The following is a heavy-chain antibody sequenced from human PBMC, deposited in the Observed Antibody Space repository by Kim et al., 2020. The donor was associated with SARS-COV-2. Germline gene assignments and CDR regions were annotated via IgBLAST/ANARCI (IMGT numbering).Heavy chain of an antibody. D-gene: IGHD2-21*01. J-gene: IGHJ5*02. V-gene: IGHV3-7*03. CDR1: GFTFSTYW. CDR2: LNQDGSAK. Sequence: GGSLRLSCAASGFTFSTYWMSWVRQAPGKGLEWVANLNQDGSAKYYVDPVKGRFSISRDNAKNSLFLQMNSVRAEDTAVYYCGRGIPSAWGQGTLVTVAS. CDR3: GRGIPSA.